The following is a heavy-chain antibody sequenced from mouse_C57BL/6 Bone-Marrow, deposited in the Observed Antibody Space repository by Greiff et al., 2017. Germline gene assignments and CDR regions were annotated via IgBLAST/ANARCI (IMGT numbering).Heavy chain of an antibody. CDR1: GYTFTSYW. V-gene: IGHV1-69*01. CDR2: IDPSDSYT. D-gene: IGHD1-1*01. Sequence: QVQLQQPGAELVMPGASVKLSCKASGYTFTSYWMHWVKQRPGQGLEWIGEIDPSDSYTNYNQKFKGKSTLTVDKSSSTAYMQLSSLTSEDSAFYYCAREWGITTVVASDWYFDVWGTGTTVTVSS. CDR3: AREWGITTVVASDWYFDV. J-gene: IGHJ1*03.